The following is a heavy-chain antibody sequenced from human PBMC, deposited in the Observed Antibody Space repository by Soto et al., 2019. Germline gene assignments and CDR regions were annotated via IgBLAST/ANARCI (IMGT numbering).Heavy chain of an antibody. D-gene: IGHD2-15*01. CDR3: ARHKERGGNDKRWLLPPDY. CDR1: GGSISSTNCY. V-gene: IGHV4-39*01. CDR2: IYYSGGT. Sequence: SETLSLTCAVSGGSISSTNCYWGWIRQPPGKGLEWIGSIYYSGGTYYNPSLKSRATLSVDTSKSQFSLRLNSGTAADTAVYYCARHKERGGNDKRWLLPPDYWGQGTLVTVSS. J-gene: IGHJ4*02.